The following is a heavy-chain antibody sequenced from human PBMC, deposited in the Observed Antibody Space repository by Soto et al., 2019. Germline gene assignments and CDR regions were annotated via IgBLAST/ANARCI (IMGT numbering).Heavy chain of an antibody. D-gene: IGHD2-2*01. Sequence: GGSLRLSCAASGFTFSSYAMSWVRQAPGKGLEWVSAISGSGGSTYYADSVKGRFTISRDNSKNTLCLQTNSLRAEDTAVYYCAKVSPARTNYYYYGMDVWGQGTTVTVSS. V-gene: IGHV3-23*01. CDR3: AKVSPARTNYYYYGMDV. CDR1: GFTFSSYA. CDR2: ISGSGGST. J-gene: IGHJ6*02.